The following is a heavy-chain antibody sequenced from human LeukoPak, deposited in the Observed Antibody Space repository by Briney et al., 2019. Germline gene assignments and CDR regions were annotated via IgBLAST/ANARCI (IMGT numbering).Heavy chain of an antibody. CDR3: ARDTSRSGGYSGYDLVDILGYYLDY. CDR1: GYTFTGYY. Sequence: ASVTVSFKASGYTFTGYYMHWVRPAPGQGLGWMGWINPNSGGTNYAKKFQGRVTMTRDTSISTAYMELSRLRSDDTAVYYCARDTSRSGGYSGYDLVDILGYYLDYWGQGTLVTVSS. CDR2: INPNSGGT. D-gene: IGHD5-12*01. V-gene: IGHV1-2*02. J-gene: IGHJ4*02.